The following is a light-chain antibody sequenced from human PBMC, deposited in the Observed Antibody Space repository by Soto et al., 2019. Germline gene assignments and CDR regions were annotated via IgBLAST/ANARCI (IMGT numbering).Light chain of an antibody. Sequence: TVWSPSPVTLSLSPGERATLSCRASQSVSNNYLAWYQQKPGQAPRLLIYGASNRATGIPDRCSGSGSGTDFTLTISRLEPEDFAVYYCQQDGSSGTFGQGTKVDIK. CDR2: GAS. CDR1: QSVSNNY. CDR3: QQDGSSGT. J-gene: IGKJ1*01. V-gene: IGKV3-20*01.